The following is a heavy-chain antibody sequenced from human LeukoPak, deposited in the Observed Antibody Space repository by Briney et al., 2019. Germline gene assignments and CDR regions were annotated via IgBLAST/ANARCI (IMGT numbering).Heavy chain of an antibody. V-gene: IGHV3-48*04. CDR1: GFTLSSYS. J-gene: IGHJ6*03. CDR3: ARGEGYYYYMDV. CDR2: ISSSSSTI. Sequence: GGSLRLSCAASGFTLSSYSMNWVRQAPGKGLEWVSYISSSSSTIYYADSVKGRFTISRDNAKNSLYLQMNSLRAEDTAVYYCARGEGYYYYMDVWGKGTTVTVSS.